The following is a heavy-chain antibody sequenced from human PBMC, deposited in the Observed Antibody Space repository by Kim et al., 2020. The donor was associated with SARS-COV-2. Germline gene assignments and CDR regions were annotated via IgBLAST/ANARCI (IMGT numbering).Heavy chain of an antibody. CDR2: IYYSGST. D-gene: IGHD3-10*01. J-gene: IGHJ6*02. CDR1: GGSISSYY. Sequence: SETLSLTCTVSGGSISSYYWSWIRQPPGKGLEWIGYIYYSGSTNYNPSLKSRVTISVDTSKNQFSLKLSSVTAADTAVYYCARAGDYGSGSYYKGGYYYYGMDVWGQGTTVTVSS. V-gene: IGHV4-59*01. CDR3: ARAGDYGSGSYYKGGYYYYGMDV.